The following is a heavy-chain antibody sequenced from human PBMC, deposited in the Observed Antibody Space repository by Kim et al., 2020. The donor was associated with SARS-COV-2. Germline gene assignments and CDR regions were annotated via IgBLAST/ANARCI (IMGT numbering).Heavy chain of an antibody. J-gene: IGHJ2*01. CDR3: VKTIGWGSQYWIFDL. Sequence: ASVKVSCKASGYTFTSYHINWGRQATGQGLEWMGWMDPVSGNTGYAQRVLGRITMTRDTSITTAYMELSRLTYEDTAVYFCVKTIGWGSQYWIFDLWGRG. D-gene: IGHD7-27*01. V-gene: IGHV1-8*01. CDR2: MDPVSGNT. CDR1: GYTFTSYH.